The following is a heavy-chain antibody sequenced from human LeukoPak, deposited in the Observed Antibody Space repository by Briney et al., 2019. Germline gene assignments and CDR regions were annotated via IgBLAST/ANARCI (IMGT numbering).Heavy chain of an antibody. J-gene: IGHJ4*02. V-gene: IGHV4-39*01. CDR3: ASPNYYDSTKIDY. CDR1: GGSISSSSYY. Sequence: SETLSLTCTVSGGSISSSSYYWGWIRQPPGKGLEWIGSIYYSGSTYYNPSLKSRVTISVDTSKNQFSLKLSSVTAADTAVYYCASPNYYDSTKIDYWGQGTLVTVSS. CDR2: IYYSGST. D-gene: IGHD3-22*01.